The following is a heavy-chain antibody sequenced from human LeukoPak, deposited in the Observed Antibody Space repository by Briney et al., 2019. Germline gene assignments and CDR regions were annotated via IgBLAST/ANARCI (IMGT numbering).Heavy chain of an antibody. V-gene: IGHV4-4*07. Sequence: PSESLSLTCTASGGSISSYYWRWIRQPAGEGLEWIGRIYTSGSTNYNPSLKSRVTISVDTSKNQFSLKLSSVTAADTALYYCARTFYYESSEYYYYAFDIWGQGTMVTVSS. CDR3: ARTFYYESSEYYYYAFDI. D-gene: IGHD3-22*01. CDR1: GGSISSYY. J-gene: IGHJ3*02. CDR2: IYTSGST.